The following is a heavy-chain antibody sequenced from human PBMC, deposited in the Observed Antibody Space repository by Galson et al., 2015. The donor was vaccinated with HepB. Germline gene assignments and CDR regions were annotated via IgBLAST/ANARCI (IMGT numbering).Heavy chain of an antibody. D-gene: IGHD1-26*01. CDR2: INPHSGGI. CDR1: GYAFTDYY. Sequence: SVKVSCKASGYAFTDYYVHWVRQAPGQGLEWMGWINPHSGGINLAHKFQGRVTMTRDTSVTTAYMDPDRLTSDDTAVYYCARSLRAVGATNYYYYFYMDVWGKGALVTVS. CDR3: ARSLRAVGATNYYYYFYMDV. V-gene: IGHV1-2*02. J-gene: IGHJ6*03.